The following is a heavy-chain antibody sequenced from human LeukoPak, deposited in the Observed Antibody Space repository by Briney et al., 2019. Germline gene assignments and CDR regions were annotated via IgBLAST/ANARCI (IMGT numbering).Heavy chain of an antibody. CDR3: VEDCSSTSCLGY. V-gene: IGHV3-23*01. CDR2: ISGSGGST. Sequence: GGSLRLSCAASGFTFSSYAMSWVRQAPGKGLEWVSAISGSGGSTYYADSVKGRFTISRDNSKNTLYLQMNSLRAEDTAVYYCVEDCSSTSCLGYWGQGTLVTVSS. D-gene: IGHD2-2*01. CDR1: GFTFSSYA. J-gene: IGHJ4*02.